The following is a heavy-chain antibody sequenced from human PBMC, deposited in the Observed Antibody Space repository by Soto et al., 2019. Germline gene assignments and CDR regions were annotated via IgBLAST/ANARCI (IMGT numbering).Heavy chain of an antibody. Sequence: QVQLVQSGAEVKKPGASVKVSCKASGYTFTSYYMHWVRQAPGQGLEWMGIINPSGGSTSYAQKFQGSVTKTRDTSTSTVYIELSSLRSEDTAVYYCARDRAAGYCSSTSCYLPMDVLGKGTTVTVSS. CDR2: INPSGGST. V-gene: IGHV1-46*03. CDR1: GYTFTSYY. CDR3: ARDRAAGYCSSTSCYLPMDV. J-gene: IGHJ6*04. D-gene: IGHD2-2*01.